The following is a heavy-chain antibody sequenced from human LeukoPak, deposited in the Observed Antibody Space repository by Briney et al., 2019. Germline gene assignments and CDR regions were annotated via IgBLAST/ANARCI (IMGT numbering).Heavy chain of an antibody. V-gene: IGHV3-53*01. J-gene: IGHJ4*02. CDR1: GFNVYSNY. D-gene: IGHD2-15*01. CDR3: ANAHLGYSGGGSFQVDY. Sequence: SRGTLTLSCAASGFNVYSNYRSCVRQAPGLGRGWVLVLYSGGSTYYADAVKGRSTVSRDNSKNTLYLKMNGLRAEDTAVYYCANAHLGYSGGGSFQVDYWGQGTLVTVSS. CDR2: LYSGGST.